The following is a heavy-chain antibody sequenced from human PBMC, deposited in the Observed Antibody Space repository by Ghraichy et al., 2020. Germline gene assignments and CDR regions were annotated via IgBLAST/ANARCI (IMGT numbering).Heavy chain of an antibody. J-gene: IGHJ6*03. CDR1: GFTLIRPR. V-gene: IGHV3-23*01. D-gene: IGHD2-15*01. CDR2: INTSAGST. Sequence: GESLNISCAASGFTLIRPRLSWVRQAPGKGLAWASAINTSAGSTYYADSVKGRFTISRDNSKNTLYLQMNTLRAEDTAVYYCAKAYSASGMYYYYMDVWGKGTTVTVSS. CDR3: AKAYSASGMYYYYMDV.